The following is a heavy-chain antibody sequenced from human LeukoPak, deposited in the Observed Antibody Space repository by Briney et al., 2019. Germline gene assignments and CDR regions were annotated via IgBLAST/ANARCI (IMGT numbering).Heavy chain of an antibody. CDR1: GGSFSSYY. J-gene: IGHJ5*02. Sequence: SETLSLTCAVYGGSFSSYYCSWIRQPPVKGLEWIGGINPSGSTNYNPSLKSRVTISVDTSKNQFSLRLNSVTAADTAAYYCTSKTWNAYGDLWDLTWGQGTLVTVSS. D-gene: IGHD4-17*01. CDR2: INPSGST. V-gene: IGHV4-34*01. CDR3: TSKTWNAYGDLWDLT.